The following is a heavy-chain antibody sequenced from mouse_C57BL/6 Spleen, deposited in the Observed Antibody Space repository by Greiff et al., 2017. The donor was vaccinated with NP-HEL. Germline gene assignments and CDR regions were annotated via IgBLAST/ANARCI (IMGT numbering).Heavy chain of an antibody. CDR2: IDPSDSET. CDR1: GYTFTSYW. J-gene: IGHJ1*03. V-gene: IGHV1-52*01. CDR3: ARIGSSYSYWYFDV. D-gene: IGHD1-1*01. Sequence: QVQLQQPGAELVRPGSSVKLSCKASGYTFTSYWMHWVKQRPIQGLEWIGNIDPSDSETHYNQKFKDKATLTVDKSSSTAYMQLSSLTSADSAVYYCARIGSSYSYWYFDVWGTGTTVTVSS.